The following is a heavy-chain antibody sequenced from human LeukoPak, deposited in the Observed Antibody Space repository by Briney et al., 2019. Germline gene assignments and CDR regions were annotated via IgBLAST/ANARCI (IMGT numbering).Heavy chain of an antibody. J-gene: IGHJ4*02. V-gene: IGHV3-9*01. CDR2: ISWNSGSI. CDR3: AKGYSSSSSRQYYFDY. Sequence: GGSLRLSCAASGFTFDDYAMHWVRQAPGKGLEWVSGISWNSGSIGYADSVKGRFTISRDNAKNSLYLQMNSLRAEDTALYYCAKGYSSSSSRQYYFDYWGQGTLVTVSS. D-gene: IGHD6-6*01. CDR1: GFTFDDYA.